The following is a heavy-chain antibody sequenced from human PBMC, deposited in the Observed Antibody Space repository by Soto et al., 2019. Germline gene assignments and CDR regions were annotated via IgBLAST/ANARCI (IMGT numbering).Heavy chain of an antibody. D-gene: IGHD3-10*01. CDR3: AKATMVRARFDAFDI. J-gene: IGHJ3*02. CDR1: RFTFSSYS. V-gene: IGHV3-21*04. CDR2: ISSSSSYI. Sequence: GSLRLSFAASRFTFSSYSINWVLPAPLKGLELVSSISSSSSYIYYADSVKGRFTISRDNSKNSLYLQMNSLRTEDTALYYCAKATMVRARFDAFDIWGQGTMVTVSS.